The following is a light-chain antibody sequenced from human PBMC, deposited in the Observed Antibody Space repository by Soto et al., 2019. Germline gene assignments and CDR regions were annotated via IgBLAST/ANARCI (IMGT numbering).Light chain of an antibody. CDR2: GAS. CDR3: QQYGSSLWT. V-gene: IGKV3-20*01. Sequence: EIVLTQSPGNLSLSPGERATLSCRASQSVTSTYLAWFQQKPGQAPRLLIYGASRRATGIPDRFSGSGSGTDFTLTISRLEPEDFAVYYCQQYGSSLWTFGQGTKVEI. CDR1: QSVTSTY. J-gene: IGKJ1*01.